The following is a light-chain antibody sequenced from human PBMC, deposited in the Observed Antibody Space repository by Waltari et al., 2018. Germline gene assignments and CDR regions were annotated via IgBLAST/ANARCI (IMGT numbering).Light chain of an antibody. V-gene: IGKV4-1*01. Sequence: DIVMTQSPDSLAVSLGERATITCKSSQSVLHRSNNKNYLAWYQQKPGQPPKLLIYWASARESGVPDRFSGSGSGTDFTLTISSLQAEDVAVYYCQQYFTTPVWTFGPGTRVEIK. CDR2: WAS. J-gene: IGKJ1*01. CDR1: QSVLHRSNNKNY. CDR3: QQYFTTPVWT.